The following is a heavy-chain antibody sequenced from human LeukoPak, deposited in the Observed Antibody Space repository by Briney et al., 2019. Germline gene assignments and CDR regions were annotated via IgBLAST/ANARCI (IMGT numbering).Heavy chain of an antibody. J-gene: IGHJ3*02. CDR2: ISSSSSYI. CDR3: ARDLYYYDSRGAFDI. D-gene: IGHD3-22*01. CDR1: GFTFSSYS. Sequence: GGSLRLSCAASGFTFSSYSMNWVRQAPGKGLEWVTSISSSSSYIYYADSVKGRFTISRDNAKNSLYLQMNSLRAEDTAVYYCARDLYYYDSRGAFDIWGQGTMVTVSS. V-gene: IGHV3-21*01.